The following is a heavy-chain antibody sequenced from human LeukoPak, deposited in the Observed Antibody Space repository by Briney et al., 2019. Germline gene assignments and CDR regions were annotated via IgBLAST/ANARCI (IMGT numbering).Heavy chain of an antibody. J-gene: IGHJ4*02. CDR3: ARGGVGANLDY. CDR1: GFIFSSYW. V-gene: IGHV3-74*01. D-gene: IGHD1-26*01. Sequence: GGSLRLSCAASGFIFSSYWMHWVRQAPGKELVWVSRINKDGSSTTYAESVKGRFTISRDNAKNTLYLQMNSLRAEDTAVYYCARGGVGANLDYWGQGTLVTVSS. CDR2: INKDGSST.